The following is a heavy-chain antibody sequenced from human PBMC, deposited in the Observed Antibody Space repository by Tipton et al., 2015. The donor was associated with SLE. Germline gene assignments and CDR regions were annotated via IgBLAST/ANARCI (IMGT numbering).Heavy chain of an antibody. CDR3: ARTIQFGPGD. Sequence: TLSLTCAVYGGSISSSSYYWAYWGWIRQSPEKGVEWIGEINQRGSTNYNPSLKSRVTISVDTSSNQFSLKLSSVTAADTAVYCCARTIQFGPGDWGRGTLVTVSS. V-gene: IGHV4-34*01. CDR1: GGSISSSSYYWAY. CDR2: INQRGST. D-gene: IGHD5-24*01. J-gene: IGHJ4*02.